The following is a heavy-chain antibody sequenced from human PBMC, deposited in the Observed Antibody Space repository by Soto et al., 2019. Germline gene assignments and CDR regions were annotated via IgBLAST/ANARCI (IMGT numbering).Heavy chain of an antibody. D-gene: IGHD5-12*01. V-gene: IGHV4-4*02. Sequence: SETLSLTCAVSGGSISSSNWWSWVRQPPGKGLEWIGEIYHSGSTNYNPSLKSRVTISVDKSKNQFSLKLSSVTASDTSVYYCARAEYSGYDQTFDYWGQGTLVTVSS. J-gene: IGHJ4*02. CDR2: IYHSGST. CDR3: ARAEYSGYDQTFDY. CDR1: GGSISSSNW.